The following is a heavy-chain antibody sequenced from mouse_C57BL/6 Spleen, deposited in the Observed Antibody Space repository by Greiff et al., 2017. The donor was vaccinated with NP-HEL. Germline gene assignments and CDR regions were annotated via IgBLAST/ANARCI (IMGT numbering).Heavy chain of an antibody. CDR3: ASFYYGNYGGFAY. CDR2: ISDGGSYT. CDR1: GFTFSSYA. J-gene: IGHJ3*01. D-gene: IGHD2-1*01. V-gene: IGHV5-4*01. Sequence: EVQLVESGGGLVKPGGSLKLSCAASGFTFSSYAMSWVRQTPEKRLEWVATISDGGSYTYYPDNVKGRFTISRDNTKNNLYLQMSHLKSEDTAMYYCASFYYGNYGGFAYWGQGTLVTVSA.